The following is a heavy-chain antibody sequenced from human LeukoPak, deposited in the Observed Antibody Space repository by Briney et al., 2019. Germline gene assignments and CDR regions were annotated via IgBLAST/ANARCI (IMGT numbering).Heavy chain of an antibody. J-gene: IGHJ4*02. CDR3: ARGSGISDSKGYHYLDY. D-gene: IGHD1-14*01. CDR1: GYTFIGYY. CDR2: INPKTGDT. V-gene: IGHV1-2*02. Sequence: GASVKVSCKTSGYTFIGYYIHWLRQAPGQGLEWMGWINPKTGDTKYAQKFQGRVTMTRDTSITSAYMELSSLKSDDVAVYYCARGSGISDSKGYHYLDYWGQGTLVTVSS.